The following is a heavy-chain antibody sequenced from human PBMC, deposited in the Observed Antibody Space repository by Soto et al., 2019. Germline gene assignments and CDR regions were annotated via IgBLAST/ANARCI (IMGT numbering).Heavy chain of an antibody. CDR1: GYTFTSYG. Sequence: ASVKVSCKASGYTFTSYGISWVRQAPGQGLEWMGWMSPYNGNTSYAQKLQGRDTMTTNTSTSTAYMELSSLRSEDTAVYYCARDVTKWGWAVIKDAYDIWGQGTMVTVSS. J-gene: IGHJ3*02. CDR3: ARDVTKWGWAVIKDAYDI. V-gene: IGHV1-18*01. CDR2: MSPYNGNT. D-gene: IGHD3-22*01.